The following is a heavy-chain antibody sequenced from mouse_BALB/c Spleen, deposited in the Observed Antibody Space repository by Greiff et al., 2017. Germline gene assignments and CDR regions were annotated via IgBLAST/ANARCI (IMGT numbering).Heavy chain of an antibody. CDR2: IDPENGDT. CDR1: GFNIKDYY. D-gene: IGHD2-3*01. Sequence: PLQQSGAELVRSGASVKLSCTASGFNIKDYYMHWVKQRPEQGLEWIGWIDPENGDTEYAPKFQGKATMTADTSSNTAYLQLSSLTSEDTAVYYCNPDGYYDAMDYWGQGTSVTVSS. CDR3: NPDGYYDAMDY. V-gene: IGHV14-4*02. J-gene: IGHJ4*01.